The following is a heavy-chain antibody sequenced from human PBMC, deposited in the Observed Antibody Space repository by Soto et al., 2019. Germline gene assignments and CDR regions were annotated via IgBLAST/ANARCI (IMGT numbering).Heavy chain of an antibody. CDR2: INHSGST. D-gene: IGHD3-10*01. V-gene: IGHV4-34*01. CDR3: ARDGSGNSFAFDI. CDR1: GGSFSGYY. J-gene: IGHJ3*02. Sequence: PSGTLSLTCAVYGGSFSGYYWSWIRQPPGKGLEWIGEINHSGSTNYNPSLKSRVTISVDTSKNQFSLKLSSVTAADTAVYYCARDGSGNSFAFDIWGQGTMVTVSS.